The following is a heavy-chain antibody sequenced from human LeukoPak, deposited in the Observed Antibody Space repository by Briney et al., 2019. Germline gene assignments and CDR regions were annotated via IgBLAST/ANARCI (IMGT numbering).Heavy chain of an antibody. V-gene: IGHV3-48*03. CDR2: ISSSGSTI. CDR1: GFTFDDYG. D-gene: IGHD1-26*01. Sequence: PGGSLRLSCSSSGFTFDDYGMNWVRQAPGKGLEWVSYISSSGSTIYYADSVKGRFTISRDNAKNSLYLQMNSLRAEDTAVYYCARDIVGATPDYWGQGTLVTVSS. J-gene: IGHJ4*02. CDR3: ARDIVGATPDY.